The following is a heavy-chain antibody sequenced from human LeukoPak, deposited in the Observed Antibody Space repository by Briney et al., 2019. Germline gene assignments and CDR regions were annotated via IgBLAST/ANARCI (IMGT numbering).Heavy chain of an antibody. CDR2: ISAYNGNT. D-gene: IGHD6-13*01. V-gene: IGHV1-18*01. CDR1: GYTFTSYG. Sequence: GASVKVSCKASGYTFTSYGISWVRQAPGQGLEWMGWISAYNGNTNYAQKLQGRVTMTTDTSTSTVYMELRSLRSDDTAVYYCARWAGSSWYSHWFDPWGQGTLVTVSS. CDR3: ARWAGSSWYSHWFDP. J-gene: IGHJ5*02.